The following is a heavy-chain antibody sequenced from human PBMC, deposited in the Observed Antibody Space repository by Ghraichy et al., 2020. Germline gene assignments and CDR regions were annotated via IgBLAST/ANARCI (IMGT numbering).Heavy chain of an antibody. V-gene: IGHV4-59*08. J-gene: IGHJ4*02. CDR3: ARLTYSSGWYLIGHYYFDY. CDR1: GGSISSYY. CDR2: IYYSGST. D-gene: IGHD6-19*01. Sequence: SETLSLTCTVSGGSISSYYWSWIRQPPGKGLEWIGYIYYSGSTNYNPSLKSRVTISVDTSKNQFSLKLSSVTAADTAVYYCARLTYSSGWYLIGHYYFDYWGQGTLVTVSS.